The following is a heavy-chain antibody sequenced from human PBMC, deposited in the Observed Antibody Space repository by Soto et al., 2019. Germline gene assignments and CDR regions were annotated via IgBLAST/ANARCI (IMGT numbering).Heavy chain of an antibody. V-gene: IGHV4-4*07. J-gene: IGHJ4*02. CDR2: IYTSGST. D-gene: IGHD6-19*01. CDR3: AIGYSSGWTDD. Sequence: SETLSLTCTVSGGSTSSYYWSWIRQPAGKGLEWIGRIYTSGSTNYNPSLKSRVTMSVDTSKNQFSLKLSSVTAADTAVYYCAIGYSSGWTDDWGKGTLVTVDS. CDR1: GGSTSSYY.